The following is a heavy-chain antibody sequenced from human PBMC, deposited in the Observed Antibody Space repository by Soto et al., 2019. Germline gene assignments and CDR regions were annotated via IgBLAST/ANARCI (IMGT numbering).Heavy chain of an antibody. CDR1: GFPFIKFA. CDR3: AKFGASGSYFQFDY. D-gene: IGHD3-10*01. CDR2: ISGTGSRT. Sequence: PGGSLRLSCAASGFPFIKFAMSWVRQSAGKGLEWVSAISGTGSRTWYAGSVRGRFTVSRDNSKNTLYLQMNSLRDEDTAVYYCAKFGASGSYFQFDYWGPGTLVTVSS. J-gene: IGHJ4*02. V-gene: IGHV3-23*01.